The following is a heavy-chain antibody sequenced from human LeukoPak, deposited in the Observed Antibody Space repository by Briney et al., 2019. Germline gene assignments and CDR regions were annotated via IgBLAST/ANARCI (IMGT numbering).Heavy chain of an antibody. D-gene: IGHD2/OR15-2a*01. CDR3: ANTGNSRGAY. Sequence: LSLTCAVYGGSFSGYYWSWIRQAPGKGLEWVSYISGSDNTIYYADSVKGRFTMSRDNAKNSLYLQMNSLRAEDTAVYYCANTGNSRGAYWGQGTLVTVSS. V-gene: IGHV3-11*01. CDR1: GGSFSGYY. J-gene: IGHJ4*02. CDR2: ISGSDNTI.